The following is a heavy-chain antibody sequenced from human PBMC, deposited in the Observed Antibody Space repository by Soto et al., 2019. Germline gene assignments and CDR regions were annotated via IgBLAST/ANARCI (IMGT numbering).Heavy chain of an antibody. D-gene: IGHD1-1*01. CDR1: GYTFTTYG. Sequence: ASVKVSCKASGYTFTTYGISWVRQAPGQGLEGMGWISPYTDNTNYAQKFQGRVTMTTDTSTSTAYMEVRSLRSDDTAVYYCAGSWDWNDPRGYYSYGIDVWGQGTTVTVSS. CDR3: AGSWDWNDPRGYYSYGIDV. CDR2: ISPYTDNT. V-gene: IGHV1-18*01. J-gene: IGHJ6*02.